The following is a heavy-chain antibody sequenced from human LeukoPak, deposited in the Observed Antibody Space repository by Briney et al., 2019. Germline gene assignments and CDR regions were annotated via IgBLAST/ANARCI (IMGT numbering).Heavy chain of an antibody. V-gene: IGHV4-4*02. J-gene: IGHJ3*02. CDR2: IYHSGST. CDR3: ARVGAYSGYDSDAFDI. CDR1: GGSISSSNW. D-gene: IGHD5-12*01. Sequence: SETLSLTCAVSGGSISSSNWWSWVRQPPGKGLEWTGEIYHSGSTNYNPSLKSRVTISVDKSKNQFSLKLSSVTAADTAVYYCARVGAYSGYDSDAFDIWGQGTMVTVSS.